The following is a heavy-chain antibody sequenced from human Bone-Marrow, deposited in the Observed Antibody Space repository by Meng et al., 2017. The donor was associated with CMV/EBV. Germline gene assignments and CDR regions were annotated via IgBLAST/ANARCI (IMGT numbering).Heavy chain of an antibody. Sequence: SCKASGYTFTSCYMHWVRQAPGKGLEWVAVIWYDGNNKYFVDSVKGRFTISRDNSKNTLYLQMNSLRAEDTAVYYCAKDRGNSPPYGMDVWGQGTTVTVSS. J-gene: IGHJ6*02. CDR3: AKDRGNSPPYGMDV. D-gene: IGHD4-23*01. V-gene: IGHV3-33*06. CDR1: GYTFTSCY. CDR2: IWYDGNNK.